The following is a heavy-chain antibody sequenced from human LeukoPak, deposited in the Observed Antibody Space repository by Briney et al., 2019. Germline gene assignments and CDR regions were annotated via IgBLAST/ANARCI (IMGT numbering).Heavy chain of an antibody. CDR1: GFTFSSYA. Sequence: GGSLRLSCAASGFTFSSYAMSWVRQAPGKGLEWVSVIYSGGSTYYADSVKGRFTISRDNSKNTLYLQMNSLRAEDTAVYYCARDHYYDSSGYYSGYYFDYWGQGTLVTVSS. J-gene: IGHJ4*02. CDR3: ARDHYYDSSGYYSGYYFDY. V-gene: IGHV3-66*01. D-gene: IGHD3-22*01. CDR2: IYSGGST.